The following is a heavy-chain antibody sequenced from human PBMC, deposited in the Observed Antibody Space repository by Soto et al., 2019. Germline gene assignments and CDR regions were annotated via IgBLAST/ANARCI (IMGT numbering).Heavy chain of an antibody. Sequence: QVQLVQSGAEVRKPGSSVRVSCKASGGSFNRHTISWVRQAPGQGLEWMGGIIPIFGTANHAQKFQGRVTITADESTSTVYMELSSLRSDDTAIHYCARGWGYDSTDYYYAYWGQGTLVIVSS. D-gene: IGHD3-22*01. J-gene: IGHJ4*02. CDR2: IIPIFGTA. CDR1: GGSFNRHT. CDR3: ARGWGYDSTDYYYAY. V-gene: IGHV1-69*01.